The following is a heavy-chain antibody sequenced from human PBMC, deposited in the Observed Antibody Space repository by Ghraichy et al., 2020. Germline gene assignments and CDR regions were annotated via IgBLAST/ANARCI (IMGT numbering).Heavy chain of an antibody. CDR3: ARDEPSDCGYTSSWSFDY. D-gene: IGHD6-13*01. V-gene: IGHV4-4*07. J-gene: IGHJ4*02. CDR2: IYPSGST. Sequence: SETLSLTCTVSGGSISSYYWSWIRQPAGKGLEWIGRIYPSGSTNYNPSLKSRVTMSVDTATNQFSLRLSSVTAADTAVYSCARDEPSDCGYTSSWSFDYWGQGTLVTVSS. CDR1: GGSISSYY.